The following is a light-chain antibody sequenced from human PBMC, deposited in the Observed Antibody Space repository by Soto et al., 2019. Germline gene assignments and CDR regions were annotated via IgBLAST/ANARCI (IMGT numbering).Light chain of an antibody. Sequence: LTQPPSASGSPGQSVTISCTGTSSDVGGYDYVSWYQQHPGKAPKLMIYEVTIRPSGVSDRFSGSKSGNTASLAVSGLPAEDEADYYCSSYTGGNPSYVFGTGTKVTVL. J-gene: IGLJ1*01. CDR3: SSYTGGNPSYV. CDR1: SSDVGGYDY. V-gene: IGLV2-8*01. CDR2: EVT.